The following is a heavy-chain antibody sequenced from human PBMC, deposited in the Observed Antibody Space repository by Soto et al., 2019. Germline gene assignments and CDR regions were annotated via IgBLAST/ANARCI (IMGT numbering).Heavy chain of an antibody. CDR1: GGSISSGGYY. D-gene: IGHD5-18*01. V-gene: IGHV4-31*03. Sequence: PSETLSLTCTVSGGSISSGGYYWSWIRQHPGKGLEWIGYIYYSGSTYYNPSLKSRVTISVDTSKNQFSLKVSSVTAADTAVYYCARSDPDTAMVNYFDYWGQGTLVTVSS. CDR3: ARSDPDTAMVNYFDY. J-gene: IGHJ4*02. CDR2: IYYSGST.